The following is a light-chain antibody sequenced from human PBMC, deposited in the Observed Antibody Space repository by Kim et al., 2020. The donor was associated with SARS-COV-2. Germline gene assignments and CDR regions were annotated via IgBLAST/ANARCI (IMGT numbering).Light chain of an antibody. CDR1: QSVKNY. CDR3: QQTYST. Sequence: DIQMTQSPSFLSASVGDTVTITCRSSQSVKNYVNWYQQRPGKAPTLLIYAASSLQSGVPSRFSGTGSGTDFTHTISTLQPEDSATYYCQQTYSTFGQGTKLEIK. CDR2: AAS. V-gene: IGKV1-39*01. J-gene: IGKJ2*01.